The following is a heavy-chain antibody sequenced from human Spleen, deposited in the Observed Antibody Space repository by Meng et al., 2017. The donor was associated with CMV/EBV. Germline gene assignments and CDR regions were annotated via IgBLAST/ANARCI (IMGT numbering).Heavy chain of an antibody. CDR2: LSGYNGDT. Sequence: NYGVSWVRHATGQGLEWMGGLSGYNGDTKYEQNFQARVTMTTDTSANTAYMELGSLRSDDTAVYYCARDPSHVLRFLEWSSQAFDYWGQGTLVTVSS. CDR1: NYG. J-gene: IGHJ4*02. D-gene: IGHD3-3*01. CDR3: ARDPSHVLRFLEWSSQAFDY. V-gene: IGHV1-18*01.